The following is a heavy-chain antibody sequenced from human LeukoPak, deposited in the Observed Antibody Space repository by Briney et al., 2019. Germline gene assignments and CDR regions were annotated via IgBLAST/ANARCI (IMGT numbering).Heavy chain of an antibody. V-gene: IGHV1-2*02. Sequence: ASVKVSCKASGYTFTGYYIHWVRQAPGQGLEWMGWINPDSGGTNYAQRFQGRVTMTRDTSIRTAYMELSRLRSDDTAVYYCARVLFYSSGNKSNRVDYWGQGTLVTVSS. CDR2: INPDSGGT. J-gene: IGHJ4*02. D-gene: IGHD6-19*01. CDR1: GYTFTGYY. CDR3: ARVLFYSSGNKSNRVDY.